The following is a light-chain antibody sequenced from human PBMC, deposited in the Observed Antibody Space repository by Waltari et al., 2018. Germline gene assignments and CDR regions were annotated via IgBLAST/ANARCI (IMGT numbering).Light chain of an antibody. J-gene: IGLJ2*01. CDR2: KDS. Sequence: SYELPQPPSVSVSPGQTARITCSGDALPKQYAYWYQQKPGQAPVLVIYKDSERPSGIPERFSGSSSGTTVTLTISGVQAEDEADYYCQSADSSGTYVVFGGGTK. V-gene: IGLV3-25*03. CDR3: QSADSSGTYVV. CDR1: ALPKQY.